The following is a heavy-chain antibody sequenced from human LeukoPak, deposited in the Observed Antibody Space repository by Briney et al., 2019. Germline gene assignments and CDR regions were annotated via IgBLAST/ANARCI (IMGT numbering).Heavy chain of an antibody. CDR1: GFTFSTYG. CDR2: ILYDGTNK. Sequence: GRSLRLSCAASGFTFSTYGMHWVRQAPGKGLEWVALILYDGTNKYYADSVKGRFTISRDNSKNTLYLRMNSLRAEDTAVYYCAKDLASGSYFYYYMDVWGKGTTVTVSS. J-gene: IGHJ6*03. V-gene: IGHV3-30*18. CDR3: AKDLASGSYFYYYMDV. D-gene: IGHD1-26*01.